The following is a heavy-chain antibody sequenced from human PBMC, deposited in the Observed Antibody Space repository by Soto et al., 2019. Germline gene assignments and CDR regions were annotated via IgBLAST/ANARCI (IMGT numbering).Heavy chain of an antibody. Sequence: ASVKVSCKVSGYTLTELSMHWVRQAPGKGLEWMGGFDPEDGETIYAQKFQGRVTMTEDTSTDTAYMELSSLRSEDTAVYYCATDFSGGGVYAFDFWGQGTMVTVSS. CDR2: FDPEDGET. CDR1: GYTLTELS. V-gene: IGHV1-24*01. CDR3: ATDFSGGGVYAFDF. J-gene: IGHJ3*01. D-gene: IGHD2-15*01.